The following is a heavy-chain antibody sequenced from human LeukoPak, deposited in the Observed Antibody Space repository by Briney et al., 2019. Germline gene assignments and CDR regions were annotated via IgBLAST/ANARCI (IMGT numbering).Heavy chain of an antibody. J-gene: IGHJ3*02. CDR2: INWNSGST. CDR1: GFSFDAYA. CDR3: AKDGRRYDFWSDIGVFDI. Sequence: GRSLRLSCAASGFSFDAYAMHWVRQVPGKGLEWVSGINWNSGSTGYADSVKGRFTISRDNAKKSLYLQMNSLRVEDMALYYCAKDGRRYDFWSDIGVFDIWGQGTMVTVSS. D-gene: IGHD3-3*01. V-gene: IGHV3-9*03.